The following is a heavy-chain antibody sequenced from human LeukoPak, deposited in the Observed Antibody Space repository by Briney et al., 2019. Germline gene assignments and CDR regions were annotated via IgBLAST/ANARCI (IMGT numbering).Heavy chain of an antibody. Sequence: GGSLRLSCAASGFTFSDYYMSWIRQAPGKGLEWVSYISSSGSTIYYADSVKGRFTISRDNAKNSLYLQMNSLRAEDTAVYYCARCPYDSSGYYSPPFDYWGQGTLVTVSS. CDR3: ARCPYDSSGYYSPPFDY. CDR2: ISSSGSTI. D-gene: IGHD3-22*01. V-gene: IGHV3-11*04. J-gene: IGHJ4*02. CDR1: GFTFSDYY.